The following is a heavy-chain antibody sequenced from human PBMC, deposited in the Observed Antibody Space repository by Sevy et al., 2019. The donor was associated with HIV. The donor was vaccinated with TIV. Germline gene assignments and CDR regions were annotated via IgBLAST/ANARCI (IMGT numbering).Heavy chain of an antibody. D-gene: IGHD1-1*01. CDR2: LKSKADGGTV. Sequence: GGPLRLSCTTSGFTFGDYAMNWVRQAPGKGLERVAFLKSKADGGTVDHAASVKGRFTISRDDSKSIAYLQMNDLTTEVTGVYYCTRWKGLQSIFDYWGQGALVTVSS. CDR1: GFTFGDYA. CDR3: TRWKGLQSIFDY. J-gene: IGHJ4*02. V-gene: IGHV3-49*04.